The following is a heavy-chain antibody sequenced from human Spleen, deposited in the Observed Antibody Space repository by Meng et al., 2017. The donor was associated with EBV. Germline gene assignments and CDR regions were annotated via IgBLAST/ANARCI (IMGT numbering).Heavy chain of an antibody. J-gene: IGHJ4*02. CDR1: GGTFGSYA. D-gene: IGHD5-24*01. Sequence: QVQLVQSGGGVKKPGSSVKVSCKASGGTFGSYAISWVRRAPGQGLEGMGGIIPMFGTTNYAQKFQGRVTITADESTSTAYMELSSLRSEDTAVYYCAIDGYNPYYFDHWGQGTLVTVSS. CDR3: AIDGYNPYYFDH. CDR2: IIPMFGTT. V-gene: IGHV1-69*01.